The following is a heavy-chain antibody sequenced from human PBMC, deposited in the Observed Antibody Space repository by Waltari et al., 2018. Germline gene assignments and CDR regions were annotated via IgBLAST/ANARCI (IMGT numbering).Heavy chain of an antibody. Sequence: QVQLVQSGAEVKKPGSSVKVSCKASGGTFSSYAISWVRQAPVQGLECMGGVIPSFGTANYAQKFQGRVTITADESTSTAYMELSSLRSEDTAVYYCARVMGSSRNFDYWGQGTLVTVSS. CDR2: VIPSFGTA. J-gene: IGHJ4*02. V-gene: IGHV1-69*13. CDR3: ARVMGSSRNFDY. D-gene: IGHD6-13*01. CDR1: GGTFSSYA.